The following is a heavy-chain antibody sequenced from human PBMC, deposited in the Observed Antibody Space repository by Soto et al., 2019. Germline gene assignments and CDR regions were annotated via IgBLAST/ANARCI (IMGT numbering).Heavy chain of an antibody. D-gene: IGHD5-12*01. V-gene: IGHV1-18*01. CDR3: ARRRIVASIHDAFEI. CDR2: IRAYNGNR. CDR1: GYHVPGYG. J-gene: IGHJ3*02. Sequence: QGQLLQSGDDLTTPGASVRVSCRACGYHVPGYGIGWVRQAPGKGLGWVAWIRAYNGNRNIAQKFQSGDSLTLETTPRTARMELWKLRSAETAVCYCARRRIVASIHDAFEIWGQGTNATFSS.